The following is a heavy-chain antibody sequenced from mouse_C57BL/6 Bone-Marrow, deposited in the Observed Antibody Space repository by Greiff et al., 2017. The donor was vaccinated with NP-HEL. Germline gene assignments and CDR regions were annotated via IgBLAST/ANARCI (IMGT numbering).Heavy chain of an antibody. CDR2: ISYDGSN. V-gene: IGHV3-6*01. CDR3: ARGMDY. Sequence: VQLKESGPGLVKPSQSLSLTCSVPGYSITSGYYWNWIRQFPGNKLEWMGYISYDGSNNYNPSLKNRISITRDTSKNQFFLKLNSVTTEDTATYYCARGMDYWGQGTSVTVSS. CDR1: GYSITSGYY. J-gene: IGHJ4*01.